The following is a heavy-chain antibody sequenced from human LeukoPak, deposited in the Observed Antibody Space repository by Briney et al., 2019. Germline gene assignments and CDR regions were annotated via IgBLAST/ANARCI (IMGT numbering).Heavy chain of an antibody. J-gene: IGHJ4*02. CDR1: GYSFTSYW. Sequence: GESLKISCKGSGYSFTSYWIGWVRQMPGKGLEWMGIIYPGDSDTRYSPSFQGQVTISADKSLSTADLQWSSLKASDTAMYYCARGPYSSGYYFPFDYWGQGTLVTVSS. D-gene: IGHD3-22*01. CDR2: IYPGDSDT. V-gene: IGHV5-51*01. CDR3: ARGPYSSGYYFPFDY.